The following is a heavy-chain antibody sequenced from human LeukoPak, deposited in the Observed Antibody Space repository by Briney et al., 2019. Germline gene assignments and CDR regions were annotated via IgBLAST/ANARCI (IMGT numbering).Heavy chain of an antibody. J-gene: IGHJ4*02. CDR1: GGSISSGGYY. CDR2: IYYSGST. CDR3: ARDDCSGGSCYSDY. D-gene: IGHD2-15*01. Sequence: SEALSLTCTVSGGSISSGGYYWSWIRQHPGKGLEWIGYIYYSGSTYYNPSLKSRVTISVDTSKNQFSLNLSSVTAADTAVYYCARDDCSGGSCYSDYWGQGTLVTVSS. V-gene: IGHV4-31*03.